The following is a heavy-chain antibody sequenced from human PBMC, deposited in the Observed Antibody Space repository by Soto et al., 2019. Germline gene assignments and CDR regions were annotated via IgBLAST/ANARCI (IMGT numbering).Heavy chain of an antibody. CDR1: GFTFSSYG. CDR2: IWYDGSNK. V-gene: IGHV3-33*01. CDR3: ARAPGIAVADLDY. J-gene: IGHJ4*02. D-gene: IGHD6-19*01. Sequence: LRLSCAASGFTFSSYGMHWVRQAPGKGLEWVAVIWYDGSNKYYADSVKGRFTISRDNSKNTLYLQMNSLRAEDTAVYYCARAPGIAVADLDYWGQGTLVTVSS.